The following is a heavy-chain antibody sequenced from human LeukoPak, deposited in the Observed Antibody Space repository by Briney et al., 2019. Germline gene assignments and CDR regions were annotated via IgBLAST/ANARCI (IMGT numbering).Heavy chain of an antibody. CDR1: GYTFSSHW. J-gene: IGHJ4*02. CDR3: ASPAVAGSLYYFDY. Sequence: GGSLRLSCAASGYTFSSHWMSWVRQAPGKGLEWVANIKQDGSEKYYVDSVKGRFTISRDNAKNSLYLQMNSLRAEDTAVYYCASPAVAGSLYYFDYWGQGTLVTVSS. V-gene: IGHV3-7*01. CDR2: IKQDGSEK. D-gene: IGHD6-19*01.